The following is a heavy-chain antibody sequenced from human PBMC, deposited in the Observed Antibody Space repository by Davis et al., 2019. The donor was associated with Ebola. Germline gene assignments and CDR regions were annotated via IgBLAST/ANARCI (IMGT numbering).Heavy chain of an antibody. CDR2: IISNLGLA. D-gene: IGHD3-10*01. J-gene: IGHJ6*02. V-gene: IGHV1-69*04. Sequence: AASVQVSCKASGGTFSSYAISWVRPAPGQGLAWMGRIISNLGLANYAQKFQGRVTITADKSTSTAYMEPSSLRSEDTAVYYCARGHKVRGDYGMDVWGQGTTVTVSS. CDR3: ARGHKVRGDYGMDV. CDR1: GGTFSSYA.